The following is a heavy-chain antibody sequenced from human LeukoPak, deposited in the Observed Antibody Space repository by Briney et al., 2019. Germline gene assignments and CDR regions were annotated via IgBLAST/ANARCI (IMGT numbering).Heavy chain of an antibody. CDR3: AKGGGSEGGSHTG. CDR1: GFTLSAYA. CDR2: ISGRGAT. D-gene: IGHD1-26*01. Sequence: GGSLRLSCAASGFTLSAYATSWVRQAPGKGLEWVSGISGRGATYYAVSAKGRFTISRDNSKNTLYLQMKSLRAEDTAVYYCAKGGGSEGGSHTGWGQGTLVTVSS. J-gene: IGHJ4*02. V-gene: IGHV3-23*01.